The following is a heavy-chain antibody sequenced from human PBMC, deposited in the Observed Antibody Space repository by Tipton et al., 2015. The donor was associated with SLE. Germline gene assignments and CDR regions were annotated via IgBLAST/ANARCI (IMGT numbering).Heavy chain of an antibody. J-gene: IGHJ4*02. D-gene: IGHD1-26*01. CDR3: ARDGSAFDY. V-gene: IGHV3-33*01. CDR1: GFTFSSYG. CDR2: IWYDGSNK. Sequence: SLRLSCAASGFTFSSYGMHWVRQAPGKGLEWVAAIWYDGSNKYYADSVKGRFTISRDNSKDTLYLQMNSLRAEDTAVYYCARDGSAFDYWGQGTLVTVSS.